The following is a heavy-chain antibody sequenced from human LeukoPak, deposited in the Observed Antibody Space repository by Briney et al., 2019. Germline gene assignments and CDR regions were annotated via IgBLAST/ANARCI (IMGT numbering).Heavy chain of an antibody. Sequence: SQTLSLTCTVSGGSISSGGYYWSWIRQPPGKGLEWIGYIYHSGSTYYNPSLKSRVTISVDRSKNQFSLKLSSVTAADTAVYYCARGLAAAGTDYWGQGTLVTVSS. J-gene: IGHJ4*02. V-gene: IGHV4-30-2*01. CDR3: ARGLAAAGTDY. CDR1: GGSISSGGYY. D-gene: IGHD6-13*01. CDR2: IYHSGST.